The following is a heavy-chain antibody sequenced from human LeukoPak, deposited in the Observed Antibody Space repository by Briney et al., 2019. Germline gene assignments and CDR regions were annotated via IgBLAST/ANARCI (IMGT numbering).Heavy chain of an antibody. V-gene: IGHV1-69*13. CDR2: IIPIFGTA. CDR1: GYTFTSYA. D-gene: IGHD3-3*01. CDR3: AVGSGLYYYYYMDV. Sequence: ASVKVSCKASGYTFTSYAMNWVRQAPGQGLEWMGGIIPIFGTANYAQKFQGRVTITADESTSTAYMELSSLRSEDTAVYYCAVGSGLYYYYYMDVWGKGTTVTVSS. J-gene: IGHJ6*03.